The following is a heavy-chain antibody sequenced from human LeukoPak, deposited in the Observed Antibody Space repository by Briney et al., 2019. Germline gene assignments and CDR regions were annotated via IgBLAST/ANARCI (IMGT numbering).Heavy chain of an antibody. Sequence: SGGSLRLSCATSGFTFNSYLMSWVRQAPGKGLEWVANIKPDGSEKYYVASVTGRFTISRDNAKNSLYLQMNSLRADDTAVYYCASHSSGWFGWGQGTLVTVSS. CDR2: IKPDGSEK. J-gene: IGHJ4*02. D-gene: IGHD6-19*01. CDR3: ASHSSGWFG. V-gene: IGHV3-7*01. CDR1: GFTFNSYL.